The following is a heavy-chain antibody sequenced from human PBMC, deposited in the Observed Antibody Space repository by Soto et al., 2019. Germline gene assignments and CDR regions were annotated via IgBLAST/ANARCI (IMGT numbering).Heavy chain of an antibody. V-gene: IGHV3-48*02. CDR3: ARGLYYYDSSGYWGY. CDR2: ISSSSSTI. J-gene: IGHJ4*02. CDR1: GFTFSSYS. D-gene: IGHD3-22*01. Sequence: EVQLVESGGGLVQPGGSLRLSCAASGFTFSSYSMNWVRQAPGKGLEWVSYISSSSSTIYYADSVKGRFTISRDNAKNSLYLQMNSLRDEDTAVYNCARGLYYYDSSGYWGYWGQGTLVTVSS.